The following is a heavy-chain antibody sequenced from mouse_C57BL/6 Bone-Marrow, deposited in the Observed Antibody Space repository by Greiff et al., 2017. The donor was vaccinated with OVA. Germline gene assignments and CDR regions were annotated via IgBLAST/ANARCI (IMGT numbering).Heavy chain of an antibody. Sequence: DVQLQESGPGMVKPSQSLSLTCTVTGYSITSGYDWHWIRHFPGNKLEWMGYISYSGSTNYNPSLKSRISITHDTSKNHFFLKLNSVTTEDTATYYCARDYDYDGGNWYFDVWGTGTTVTVSS. V-gene: IGHV3-1*01. D-gene: IGHD2-4*01. CDR1: GYSITSGYD. CDR3: ARDYDYDGGNWYFDV. CDR2: ISYSGST. J-gene: IGHJ1*03.